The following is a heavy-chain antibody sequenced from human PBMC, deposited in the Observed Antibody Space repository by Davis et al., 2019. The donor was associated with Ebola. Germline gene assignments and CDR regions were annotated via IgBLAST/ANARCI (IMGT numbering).Heavy chain of an antibody. CDR3: VREMAIAARGWFDP. Sequence: GESLKISCAASGFTFSNAWMSWVRQAPGKGLEWVAGIKQDGSEKYYVDSVKGRFSISRDNAKNSLFLQMNSLRAEDTAVYYCVREMAIAARGWFDPWGQGTLVTVSS. CDR2: IKQDGSEK. D-gene: IGHD6-6*01. J-gene: IGHJ5*02. CDR1: GFTFSNAW. V-gene: IGHV3-7*03.